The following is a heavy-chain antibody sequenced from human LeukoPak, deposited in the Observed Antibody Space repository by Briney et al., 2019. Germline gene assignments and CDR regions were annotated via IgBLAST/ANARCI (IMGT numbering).Heavy chain of an antibody. J-gene: IGHJ4*02. CDR1: GFTFSSYS. V-gene: IGHV3-48*01. CDR3: ARDSPLYADY. Sequence: GGSLRLSCAASGFTFSSYSMNWVRQAPGKGLEWVSYISSSSSTIYYADSVKGRFTFSRDNAKNSLYLQMNSLRAEDTAVYYCARDSPLYADYWGQGTLVTVSS. CDR2: ISSSSSTI. D-gene: IGHD3-16*01.